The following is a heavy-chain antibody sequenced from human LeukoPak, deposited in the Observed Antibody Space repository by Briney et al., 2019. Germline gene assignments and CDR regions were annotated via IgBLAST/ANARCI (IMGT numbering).Heavy chain of an antibody. D-gene: IGHD6-19*01. Sequence: PSETLSLTCAVYGGSFSGYYWSWIRQPPGKGLEWIGEINHSGSTNYNPSLKSRVTISVDTSKNQFSLKLSSVTAADTAVYYCARVDSSGWPPAGQGYDFDYWGQGTLVTVSS. CDR3: ARVDSSGWPPAGQGYDFDY. CDR2: INHSGST. J-gene: IGHJ4*02. CDR1: GGSFSGYY. V-gene: IGHV4-34*01.